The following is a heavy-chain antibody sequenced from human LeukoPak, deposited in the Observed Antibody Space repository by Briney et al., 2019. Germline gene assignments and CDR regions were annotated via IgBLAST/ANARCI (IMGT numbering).Heavy chain of an antibody. CDR2: ISGSSGTT. J-gene: IGHJ4*02. D-gene: IGHD3-22*01. Sequence: GSLRLSCAASGFTFRDSNLNWVRQAPGKGLEWVSFISGSSGTTYYAASVKGRFTISSDNAQQSPYLQMNNLRAEDTAVYYCSRDYYVRTGQFYFASWGQGTLVTV. CDR3: SRDYYVRTGQFYFAS. V-gene: IGHV3-48*04. CDR1: GFTFRDSN.